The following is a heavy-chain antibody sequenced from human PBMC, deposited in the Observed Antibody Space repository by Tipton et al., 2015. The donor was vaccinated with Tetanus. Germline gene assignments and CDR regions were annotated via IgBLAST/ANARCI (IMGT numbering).Heavy chain of an antibody. Sequence: QSGPEVKKAGESLKISCKGSGYRFTDYWIGWVRQMPGKGLEWMGIIYPDDSDTKYSPSFQGQVTISADRSITTAYLRWSSLKASDTAIYYCARRRTTTALANYFDSWGQGTQVTVSS. J-gene: IGHJ4*02. D-gene: IGHD1-1*01. CDR3: ARRRTTTALANYFDS. CDR2: IYPDDSDT. V-gene: IGHV5-51*01. CDR1: GYRFTDYW.